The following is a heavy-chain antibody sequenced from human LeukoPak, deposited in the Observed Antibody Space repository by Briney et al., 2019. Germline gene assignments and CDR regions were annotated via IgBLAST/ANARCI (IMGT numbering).Heavy chain of an antibody. Sequence: GGSLRLSCAASGFTFNRYNMNWVRRAPGKGLEWVSSISTSSSYIYYADSVKGRCTISRDNARNSLYLQMNSLRAEDTAVYFCALSTIAVAGIRAFDIWGQGTMVTVSS. CDR1: GFTFNRYN. J-gene: IGHJ3*02. D-gene: IGHD6-19*01. CDR3: ALSTIAVAGIRAFDI. V-gene: IGHV3-21*01. CDR2: ISTSSSYI.